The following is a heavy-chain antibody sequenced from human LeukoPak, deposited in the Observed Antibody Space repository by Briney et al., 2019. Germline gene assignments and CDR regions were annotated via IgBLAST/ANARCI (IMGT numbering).Heavy chain of an antibody. Sequence: GGSLRLSCAASGFTFSDFSMNWVRQAPGKGLEWVSYVSRDSTFIDYADSVKGRFSISRDNSKNTLYLQMNSLRAEDTAFYYCAKTSSGSNPSWGQGTLVTVSS. CDR3: AKTSSGSNPS. CDR2: VSRDSTFI. D-gene: IGHD1-26*01. CDR1: GFTFSDFS. J-gene: IGHJ5*02. V-gene: IGHV3-48*01.